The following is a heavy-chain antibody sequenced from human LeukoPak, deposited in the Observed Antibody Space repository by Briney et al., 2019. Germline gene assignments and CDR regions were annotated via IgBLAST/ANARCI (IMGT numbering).Heavy chain of an antibody. CDR3: ARVNAGTTDY. V-gene: IGHV1-46*01. J-gene: IGHJ4*02. Sequence: ASVKVSCKASGYTFTSYYMHWVRQAPGQGLEWMEIINPSGGSTSYAQKFQGRVTMTRDTSTSTVYMELSSLRPEDTAVYYCARVNAGTTDYWGQGTLVTVSS. D-gene: IGHD1-1*01. CDR2: INPSGGST. CDR1: GYTFTSYY.